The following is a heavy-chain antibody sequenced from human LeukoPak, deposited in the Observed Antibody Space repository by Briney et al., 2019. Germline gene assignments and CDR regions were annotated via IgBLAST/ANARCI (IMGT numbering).Heavy chain of an antibody. D-gene: IGHD5-18*01. Sequence: GGTLTLSCAASGLTFSTFGMTWVRPPPGKGREWVSSISGRAVITFYADSVKGRFTISRDNSKNTLYLQMNSLRAEDTAVYCCAKVDTGILRYYYFHYWGQGTLVTVSS. CDR2: ISGRAVIT. J-gene: IGHJ4*02. V-gene: IGHV3-23*01. CDR1: GLTFSTFG. CDR3: AKVDTGILRYYYFHY.